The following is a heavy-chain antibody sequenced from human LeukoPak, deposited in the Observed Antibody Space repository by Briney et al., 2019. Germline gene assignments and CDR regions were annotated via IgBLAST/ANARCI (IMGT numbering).Heavy chain of an antibody. Sequence: SETLSLTCAVYGGSFSGYYWSWIRQPPGKGLEWIGEINHSGSTNYNPSLKSRVTISVDKSKNQFSLKLSSVTAADTAVYYCARVNFWSGYGMDVWGQGTTVTVSS. CDR3: ARVNFWSGYGMDV. V-gene: IGHV4-34*01. D-gene: IGHD3-3*01. CDR2: INHSGST. J-gene: IGHJ6*02. CDR1: GGSFSGYY.